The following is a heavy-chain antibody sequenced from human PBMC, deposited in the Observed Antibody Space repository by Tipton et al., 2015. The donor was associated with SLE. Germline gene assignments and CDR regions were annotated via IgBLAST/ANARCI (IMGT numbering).Heavy chain of an antibody. CDR2: INHSGST. J-gene: IGHJ3*02. V-gene: IGHV4-34*01. CDR3: ARGLGRWAFDI. CDR1: GGSFSGYY. Sequence: GLVKPSETLSLTCAVYGGSFSGYYWSWIRQPPGKGLEWIGEINHSGSTNYNPSLKSRVTISVDTSKNQFSLKLSSVTAADTAVYYCARGLGRWAFDIWGQGTMVTVSS. D-gene: IGHD1-1*01.